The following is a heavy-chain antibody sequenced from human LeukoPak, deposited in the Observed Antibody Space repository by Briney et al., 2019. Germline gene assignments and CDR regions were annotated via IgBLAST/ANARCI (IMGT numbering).Heavy chain of an antibody. CDR1: GGSISSYY. D-gene: IGHD3-3*01. CDR3: ARDDFWSGPATKNY. V-gene: IGHV4-4*07. CDR2: IYSSGYT. Sequence: SETLPLTCTVSGGSISSYYWSWIRQPAGKGLEWTGRIYSSGYTNYNPSLKSRVTMSVDTSKNQFSLKLSSVTAADTAVYYCARDDFWSGPATKNYWGQGTLVTVSS. J-gene: IGHJ4*02.